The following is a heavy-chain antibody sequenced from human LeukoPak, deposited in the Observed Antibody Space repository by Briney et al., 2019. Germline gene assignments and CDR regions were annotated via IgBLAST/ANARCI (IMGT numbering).Heavy chain of an antibody. V-gene: IGHV4-61*02. J-gene: IGHJ4*02. CDR3: ARDYYDSSGYYWIDY. CDR1: GGSISSGSYY. D-gene: IGHD3-22*01. Sequence: SQTLSLTCTVSGGSISSGSYYWSWIRQPAGKGLEWIGRIYTSGSTNYNPSLKSRVTISVDTSKNQFSLKLSSVTAADTAVYYCARDYYDSSGYYWIDYWGQGTLVTVSS. CDR2: IYTSGST.